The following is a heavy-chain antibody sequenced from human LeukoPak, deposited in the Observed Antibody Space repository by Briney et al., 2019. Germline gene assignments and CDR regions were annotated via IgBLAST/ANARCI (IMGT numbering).Heavy chain of an antibody. CDR1: GGSISSYY. CDR3: ARGGWNKFDS. CDR2: IFYSGTT. V-gene: IGHV4-59*01. J-gene: IGHJ4*02. D-gene: IGHD3-22*01. Sequence: SETLSLTCTVSGGSISSYYWSWIRQPPGKGREWIGFIFYSGTTNYNPSLKSRVTISVDTSKNQFSLKLSSVTAADTAVYYCARGGWNKFDSWGQGTLVTVSS.